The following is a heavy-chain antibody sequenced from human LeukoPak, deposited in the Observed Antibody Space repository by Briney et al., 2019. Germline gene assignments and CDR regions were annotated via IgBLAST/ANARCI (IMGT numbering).Heavy chain of an antibody. CDR1: GASISSSSYY. CDR3: ARLGIGYCTSTSCYGLDP. V-gene: IGHV4-39*01. J-gene: IGHJ5*02. CDR2: IYYSGRT. Sequence: SETLSLTCTFSGASISSSSYYWLWTRQPPEKGLEWIGSIYYSGRTYYSPSLKSPLTISADTSINQFSLKLSSVTAADTAFYYCARLGIGYCTSTSCYGLDPWGLGTLVTVSS. D-gene: IGHD2-2*01.